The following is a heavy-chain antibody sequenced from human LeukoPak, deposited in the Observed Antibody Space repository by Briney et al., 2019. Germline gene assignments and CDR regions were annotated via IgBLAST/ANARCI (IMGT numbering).Heavy chain of an antibody. CDR3: ARDPGWYSKAFDP. CDR1: GGSISSYY. V-gene: IGHV4-59*01. D-gene: IGHD6-13*01. J-gene: IGHJ5*02. Sequence: PSETLSLNCTVSGGSISSYYWSWIRQPPGKGLEWIGYIYYSGSTNYNPSLKSRVTISVDTSKNQFSLKLSSVTAADTAVYYCARDPGWYSKAFDPWGQGTLVTVSS. CDR2: IYYSGST.